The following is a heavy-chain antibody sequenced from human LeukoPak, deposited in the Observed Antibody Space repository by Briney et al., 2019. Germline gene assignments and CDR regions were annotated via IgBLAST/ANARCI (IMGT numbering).Heavy chain of an antibody. CDR2: IYYSGST. V-gene: IGHV4-39*07. Sequence: PSETLSLTCTVSGGSISSSSYYWGWIRQPPGKGLEWIGSIYYSGSTYYNPSLKSRATISADTSKNQFSLKLSSVTATDTAVYYCARTSVIVPTMSDWYFDLWGRGTLVTVSS. D-gene: IGHD2/OR15-2a*01. CDR1: GGSISSSSYY. CDR3: ARTSVIVPTMSDWYFDL. J-gene: IGHJ2*01.